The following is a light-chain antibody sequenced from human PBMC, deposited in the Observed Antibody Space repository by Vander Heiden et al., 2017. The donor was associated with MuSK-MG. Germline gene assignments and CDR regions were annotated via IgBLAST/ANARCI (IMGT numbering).Light chain of an antibody. CDR3: QQRSKWPLT. CDR1: QSVSSN. Sequence: ELVLTQSPATLSSSPGESATLSCRASQSVSSNLAWYQQKPGQAPRLLIYEASNRATGIPARFSGSGSGTDFTLTISSLEPEDFAVYYCQQRSKWPLTFGGGTKVEIK. J-gene: IGKJ4*01. V-gene: IGKV3-11*01. CDR2: EAS.